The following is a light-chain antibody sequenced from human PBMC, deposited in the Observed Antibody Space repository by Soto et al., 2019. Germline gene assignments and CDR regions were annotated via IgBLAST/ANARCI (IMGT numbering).Light chain of an antibody. Sequence: QSVLTQPPSVSATPGQTVTISCSGTAPSIGNHCVSWYQQLPGTAPKLLIYDNDKRPSEIPDRFSGSKSGNTASLTISGLQAEDEADYYCCSYAGSSTPYVFGTGTKVTV. CDR1: APSIGNHC. CDR2: DND. J-gene: IGLJ1*01. CDR3: CSYAGSSTPYV. V-gene: IGLV1-51*01.